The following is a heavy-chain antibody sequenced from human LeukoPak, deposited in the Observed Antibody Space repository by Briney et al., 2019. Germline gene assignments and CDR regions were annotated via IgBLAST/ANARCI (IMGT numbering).Heavy chain of an antibody. CDR2: IYYSGTT. CDR1: GGSISSYY. V-gene: IGHV4-59*01. Sequence: PSETLSLTCTVSGGSISSYYWSWIRQPPGKGLDCIGYIYYSGTTNYNPSLKSRVTISLDTSKNQFSLKLTSVTAADTAVYYCASLYCSGGSCYCDYWGQGTLVTVSS. D-gene: IGHD2-15*01. J-gene: IGHJ4*02. CDR3: ASLYCSGGSCYCDY.